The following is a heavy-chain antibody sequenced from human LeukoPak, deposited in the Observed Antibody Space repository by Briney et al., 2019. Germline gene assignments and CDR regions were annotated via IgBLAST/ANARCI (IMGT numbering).Heavy chain of an antibody. CDR1: GFTFSSYA. D-gene: IGHD3-22*01. J-gene: IGHJ5*02. V-gene: IGHV3-23*01. Sequence: GGSLRLSCAASGFTFSSYAMSWVRQAPGKGLEWVSAINGSGGRTYYADSVKGRFTISRDNSKNTLYLQMNSLRRAEDPAVYYCAKGPYYYDSYGYSRRWFDPWGQGILVTVSS. CDR2: INGSGGRT. CDR3: AKGPYYYDSYGYSRRWFDP.